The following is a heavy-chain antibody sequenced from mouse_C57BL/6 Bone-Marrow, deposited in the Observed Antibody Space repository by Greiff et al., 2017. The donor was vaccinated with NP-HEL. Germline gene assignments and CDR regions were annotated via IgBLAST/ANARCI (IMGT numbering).Heavy chain of an antibody. CDR3: TRRRGYTGKAWFAY. CDR2: IDPETGGT. CDR1: GYTFTDYE. V-gene: IGHV1-15*01. J-gene: IGHJ3*01. D-gene: IGHD3-1*01. Sequence: QVQLKQSGAELVRPGASVTLSCKASGYTFTDYEMHWVKQTPVHGLEWIGAIDPETGGTAYNQKFKGKAILTADKSSSTAYMELRNLTSEDSAVYYGTRRRGYTGKAWFAYWGQGTLVTVSA.